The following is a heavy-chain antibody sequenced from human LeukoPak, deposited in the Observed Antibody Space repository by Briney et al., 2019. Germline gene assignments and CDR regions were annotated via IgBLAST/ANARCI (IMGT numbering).Heavy chain of an antibody. CDR3: ARDNSVRDEAWWFNP. J-gene: IGHJ5*02. Sequence: ASVKVSCKASGYTFTSYGISWVRQAPGQGLEWMGWISAYNGNINYAQKFQGRVTLTRDMSTSTDYLELSSLRSEDTAVYYCARDNSVRDEAWWFNPWGQGTLVTVSS. CDR2: ISAYNGNI. V-gene: IGHV1-18*01. CDR1: GYTFTSYG. D-gene: IGHD5-24*01.